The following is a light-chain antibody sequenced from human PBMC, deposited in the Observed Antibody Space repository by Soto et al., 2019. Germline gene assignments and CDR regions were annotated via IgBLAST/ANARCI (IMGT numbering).Light chain of an antibody. J-gene: IGKJ2*01. CDR2: ETS. CDR3: QQSVSPPYT. CDR1: QSLSSS. V-gene: IGKV1-39*01. Sequence: IQMTQSPSTLSSSVGDRVTITCRASQSLSSSLSWYHQKPGEAPTLLIYETSSLHSGVPARFSGSGSETDFTLTISSLQPEDFAIYYCQQSVSPPYTFGHGTKLKIK.